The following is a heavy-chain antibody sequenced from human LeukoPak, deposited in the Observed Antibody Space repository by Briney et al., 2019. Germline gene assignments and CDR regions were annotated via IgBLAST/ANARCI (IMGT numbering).Heavy chain of an antibody. D-gene: IGHD2-15*01. CDR2: ISGSGGST. CDR3: ASRDDIVVVAAAFDY. Sequence: PGGSLRLSCAASGFTFSSYAMSWVRQAPGKGLEWVSAISGSGGSTYYADSVKGRFTISRDNSKNTLYLQMNSLRAEDTAVYYCASRDDIVVVAAAFDYWGQGTLVTVSS. CDR1: GFTFSSYA. J-gene: IGHJ4*02. V-gene: IGHV3-23*01.